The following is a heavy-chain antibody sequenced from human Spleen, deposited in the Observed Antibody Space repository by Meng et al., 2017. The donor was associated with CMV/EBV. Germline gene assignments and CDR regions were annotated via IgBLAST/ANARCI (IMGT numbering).Heavy chain of an antibody. V-gene: IGHV4-59*01. CDR1: GGSISGYY. J-gene: IGHJ4*02. CDR3: ARVLRSRWVDY. Sequence: GSLRLSCTVSGGSISGYYWSWIRQPPGKGLEWIGYIYYSGNTDHNPSLKSRVTISLDTSKNQFSLKLSSVTAADTALYFCARVLRSRWVDYWGQGTLVTVSS. CDR2: IYYSGNT. D-gene: IGHD6-13*01.